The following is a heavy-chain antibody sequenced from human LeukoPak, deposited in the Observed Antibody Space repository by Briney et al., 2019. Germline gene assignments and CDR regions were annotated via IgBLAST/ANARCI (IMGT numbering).Heavy chain of an antibody. Sequence: SGPTLVNPTQTLTLTCTFSGFSLSTSGVGVGWIRQPPGKALEWLALIYWDDDKRYSPSLTSRLTITKDTSKNQVVLTMTNMDPVDTATYYCAHIERPYNIAAVFDYWGQGTLVTVSS. D-gene: IGHD6-13*01. CDR2: IYWDDDK. V-gene: IGHV2-5*02. CDR3: AHIERPYNIAAVFDY. J-gene: IGHJ4*02. CDR1: GFSLSTSGVG.